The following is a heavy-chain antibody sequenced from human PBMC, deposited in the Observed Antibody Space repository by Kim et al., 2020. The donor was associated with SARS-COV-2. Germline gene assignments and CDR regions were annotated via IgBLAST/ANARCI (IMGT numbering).Heavy chain of an antibody. CDR2: FDPEDGET. Sequence: ASVKVSCKVSGYTLTELSMHWVRQAPGKGLEWMGGFDPEDGETIYAQKFQGRVTMTEDTSTDTAYMELSSLRSEDTAVYYCAIEAYCSSTSCLGWFDPWGQGTLVTVSS. CDR1: GYTLTELS. CDR3: AIEAYCSSTSCLGWFDP. J-gene: IGHJ5*02. V-gene: IGHV1-24*01. D-gene: IGHD2-2*01.